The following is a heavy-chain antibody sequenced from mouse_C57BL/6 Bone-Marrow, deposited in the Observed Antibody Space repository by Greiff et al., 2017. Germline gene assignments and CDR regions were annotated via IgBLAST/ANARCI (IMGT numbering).Heavy chain of an antibody. CDR2: IYPRSGNT. Sequence: QVQLQQSGAELARPGASVKLSCKASGYTFTSYGISWVKQRTGQGLEWIGEIYPRSGNTYYNEKFKGKATLTADKSSSTAYMELRSLTSEDSAVYFCARSGIYYGSRDYYAMDYWGQGTSGTVSS. V-gene: IGHV1-81*01. CDR1: GYTFTSYG. J-gene: IGHJ4*01. CDR3: ARSGIYYGSRDYYAMDY. D-gene: IGHD1-1*01.